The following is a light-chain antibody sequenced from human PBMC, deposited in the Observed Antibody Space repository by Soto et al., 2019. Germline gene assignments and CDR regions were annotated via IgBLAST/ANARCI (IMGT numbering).Light chain of an antibody. J-gene: IGLJ2*01. V-gene: IGLV1-44*01. CDR3: ATWDDSLNGLI. Sequence: QSVLTQPPSASGTPGQTVTMSCSGSTSNIGSNTVTWYQQFPGSAPKVLTYVNNQRRSGVPDRFSGSKSGTSAFLAITGLQSEDEADYYCATWDDSLNGLIFGGGTKLTVL. CDR1: TSNIGSNT. CDR2: VNN.